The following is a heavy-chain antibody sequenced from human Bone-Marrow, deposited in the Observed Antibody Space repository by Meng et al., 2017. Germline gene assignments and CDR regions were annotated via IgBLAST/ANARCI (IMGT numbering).Heavy chain of an antibody. J-gene: IGHJ3*02. V-gene: IGHV3-11*04. Sequence: QVSVVRSGGGSDQSLVPLRASCRASGFTFSDYYMALIRQAPGEGLEWLSYISSRGVIVHYADSVKGRFTVSRDNDNKSLYLQMNSLRVEDTAVYYCARIQLQRREDAFDIWGQGTMVTVSS. D-gene: IGHD2-2*01. CDR1: GFTFSDYY. CDR3: ARIQLQRREDAFDI. CDR2: ISSRGVIV.